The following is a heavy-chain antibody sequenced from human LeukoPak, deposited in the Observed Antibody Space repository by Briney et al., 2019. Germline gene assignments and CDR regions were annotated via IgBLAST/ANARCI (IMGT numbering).Heavy chain of an antibody. D-gene: IGHD4-23*01. Sequence: GGSLRLSCGVSGFTFSGHGMHWVRQAPGKGLEWVAAISYDGGNKFYADSVRGRFTISRDNSKNSLYLQMNSLRAEDTAVYYCARVPRWYVIDYWGQGTLVTVSS. J-gene: IGHJ4*02. CDR2: ISYDGGNK. CDR3: ARVPRWYVIDY. CDR1: GFTFSGHG. V-gene: IGHV3-30*03.